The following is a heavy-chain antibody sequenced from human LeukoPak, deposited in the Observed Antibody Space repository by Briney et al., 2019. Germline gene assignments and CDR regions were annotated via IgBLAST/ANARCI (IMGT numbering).Heavy chain of an antibody. CDR2: ISSDGSNK. Sequence: PGGSLRLSCAASGFTFSSYAMHWVRQAPGKGLEWVAFISSDGSNKYYADSVKGRFTISRDNSKNTLYLQMNSLRAEDTAVYYCARVMTEYSSSWFHWYFDLWGRGTLVTVSS. V-gene: IGHV3-30-3*01. J-gene: IGHJ2*01. D-gene: IGHD6-13*01. CDR3: ARVMTEYSSSWFHWYFDL. CDR1: GFTFSSYA.